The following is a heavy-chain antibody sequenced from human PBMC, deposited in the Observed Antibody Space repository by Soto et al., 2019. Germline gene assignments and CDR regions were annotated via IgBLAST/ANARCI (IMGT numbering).Heavy chain of an antibody. CDR3: AGGSGWLPYS. CDR2: IRYSGAT. CDR1: GGSTTTYY. J-gene: IGHJ5*02. V-gene: IGHV4-59*01. Sequence: QVQLQESGPALVKPSETLSLICTVSGGSTTTYYWSWIRQPPGKGLEWIALIRYSGATYYNPSLKSRVTISLAAPSNQVPMELSSVTAAGTAVYYCAGGSGWLPYSWGQGTLVTGSS. D-gene: IGHD3-3*01.